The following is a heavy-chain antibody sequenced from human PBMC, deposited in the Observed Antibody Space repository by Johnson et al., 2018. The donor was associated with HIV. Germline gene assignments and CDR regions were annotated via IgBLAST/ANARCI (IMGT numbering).Heavy chain of an antibody. D-gene: IGHD1-26*01. Sequence: VQLVESVGGLVQPGGSLRLSCAASGFTVSSNYMSWVRQAPGKGLEWVSVIYSGGSTYYADSVKGRFTISRDNSKNTLYLQMNSLRAEDTAVYYCAREWDPRTPDAFDIWGQGTMVTVSS. CDR1: GFTVSSNY. V-gene: IGHV3-66*01. J-gene: IGHJ3*02. CDR2: IYSGGST. CDR3: AREWDPRTPDAFDI.